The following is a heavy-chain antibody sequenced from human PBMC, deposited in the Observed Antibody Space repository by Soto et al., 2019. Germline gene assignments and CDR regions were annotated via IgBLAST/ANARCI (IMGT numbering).Heavy chain of an antibody. CDR1: GSTLSANN. J-gene: IGHJ5*02. CDR2: ISSSGSTT. CDR3: ARGRAWFDP. Sequence: QVQLVESGGGLVKPGGSLGLSLPAPGSTLSANNMTCIRQAQGKGLEGVSYISSSGSTTYYADSVKGRFTISRDKAKNSLYLEINSLRAEDTALYYCARGRAWFDPWGQGTLVTVSS. V-gene: IGHV3-11*01.